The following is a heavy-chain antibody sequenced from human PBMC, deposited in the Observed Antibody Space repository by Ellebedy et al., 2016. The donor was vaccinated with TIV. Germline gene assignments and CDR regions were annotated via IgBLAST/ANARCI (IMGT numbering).Heavy chain of an antibody. CDR3: ARMGSGGDIFDAFDI. D-gene: IGHD2-15*01. CDR2: LSYSGST. J-gene: IGHJ3*02. CDR1: GGSISSYY. Sequence: MPSETLSLTCTVSGGSISSYYWSWIRQPPRKGLEWIGYLSYSGSTSYNPSLKSRVNISRDTSKNQFSLKLSSVTAADTAVYYCARMGSGGDIFDAFDIWGQGTMVTVSS. V-gene: IGHV4-59*08.